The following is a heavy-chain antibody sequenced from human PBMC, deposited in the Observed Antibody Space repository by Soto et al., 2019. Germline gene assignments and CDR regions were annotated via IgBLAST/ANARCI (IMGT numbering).Heavy chain of an antibody. CDR2: ILHTGGT. J-gene: IGHJ3*01. Sequence: SETLSLTCAVSGGSISGGGFSWSWIRQPPGKGLEWIGYILHTGGTQYNPSLKSRVSMSVDKSKNQFSLHLTSVTAADTAVYYCARDPAIGALDFWGQGTMVTVSS. V-gene: IGHV4-30-2*01. CDR3: ARDPAIGALDF. CDR1: GGSISGGGFS.